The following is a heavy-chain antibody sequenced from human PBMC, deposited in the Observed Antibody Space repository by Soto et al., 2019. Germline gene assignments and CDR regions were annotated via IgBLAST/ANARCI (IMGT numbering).Heavy chain of an antibody. J-gene: IGHJ6*02. CDR2: IYYSGST. V-gene: IGHV4-39*01. D-gene: IGHD3-3*01. Sequence: PSETLSLTCPVSGGSISSSSYYWGWIRQPPGKGLEWIGSIYYSGSTYYNPSLKSRVTISVDTSKNQFSLKLSSVTAADTAVYYCARNERITIFGVGNYYYYYGMDVWGQGTTVT. CDR3: ARNERITIFGVGNYYYYYGMDV. CDR1: GGSISSSSYY.